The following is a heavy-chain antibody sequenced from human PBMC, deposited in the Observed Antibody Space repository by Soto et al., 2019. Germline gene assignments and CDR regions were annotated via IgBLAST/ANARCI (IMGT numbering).Heavy chain of an antibody. Sequence: QVQLVESGGGVVQPGRSLRLSCAASGFTFSSYGMHWVRQAPGKGLEWVAVISYDGSNKYYADSVKGRFTISSDNSKNTLYLQMNSLRAEDTAVYYCAKDQTREDIVGGMDVWGQGTTVTVSS. CDR2: ISYDGSNK. J-gene: IGHJ6*02. CDR3: AKDQTREDIVGGMDV. D-gene: IGHD2-15*01. CDR1: GFTFSSYG. V-gene: IGHV3-30*18.